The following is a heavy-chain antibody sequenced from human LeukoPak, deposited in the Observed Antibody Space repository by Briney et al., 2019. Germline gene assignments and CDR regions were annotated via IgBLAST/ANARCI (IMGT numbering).Heavy chain of an antibody. J-gene: IGHJ4*02. D-gene: IGHD3-3*01. V-gene: IGHV3-7*01. CDR3: ARDETYYDFWSGYYPYYFDY. CDR1: GFTFSSYW. CDR2: IKQDGSEK. Sequence: GGSLRLSCAASGFTFSSYWMSWVRQAPGKGLGWVANIKQDGSEKYYVDSVKGRFTISRDNAKNSLYLQMNSLRAEDAAVYYCARDETYYDFWSGYYPYYFDYWGRGTLVTVSS.